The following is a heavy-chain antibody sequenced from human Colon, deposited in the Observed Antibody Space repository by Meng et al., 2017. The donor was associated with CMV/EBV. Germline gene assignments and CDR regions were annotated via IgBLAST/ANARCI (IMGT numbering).Heavy chain of an antibody. CDR3: ARGKDKLLLWFGETHFMTSFDL. CDR1: GDSIKKYY. V-gene: IGHV4-59*01. D-gene: IGHD3-10*01. CDR2: VQNGGTT. Sequence: SETLSLTCTLSGDSIKKYYWSWIRQPPGKGLEWIGYVQNGGTTNYNPSLRNRVSFSVDTSKNQFSQNLNSVTTADTAVYYCARGKDKLLLWFGETHFMTSFDLWGQGSLVTVSS. J-gene: IGHJ5*02.